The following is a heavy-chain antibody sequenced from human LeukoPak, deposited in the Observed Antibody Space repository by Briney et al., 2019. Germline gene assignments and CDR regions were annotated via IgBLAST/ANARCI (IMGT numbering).Heavy chain of an antibody. Sequence: PSETLSLTCTVSGGSISSYYWSWVRQPPGKGLEWIGYIYYSGSTNYNPSLKSRVTISVDTSKNQFSLKLSSVTAADTAVYYCARTGAYYYDSSGYYYRGTWFDPWGQGTLVTVSS. J-gene: IGHJ5*02. D-gene: IGHD3-22*01. CDR3: ARTGAYYYDSSGYYYRGTWFDP. CDR1: GGSISSYY. CDR2: IYYSGST. V-gene: IGHV4-59*01.